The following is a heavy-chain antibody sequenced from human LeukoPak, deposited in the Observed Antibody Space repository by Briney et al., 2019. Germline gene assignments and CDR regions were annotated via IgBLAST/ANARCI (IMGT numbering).Heavy chain of an antibody. CDR2: ISGSGGST. CDR3: ALLGRELTLDY. CDR1: GFTFSSYA. V-gene: IGHV3-23*01. Sequence: GGSLRLSCAASGFTFSSYAMSWVRQAPGKGLEWVSAISGSGGSTYYADSVKGRFTISRDNSKNTLYLQMNSLRAENTAVYYCALLGRELTLDYWGQGTLVTVSS. J-gene: IGHJ4*02. D-gene: IGHD1-26*01.